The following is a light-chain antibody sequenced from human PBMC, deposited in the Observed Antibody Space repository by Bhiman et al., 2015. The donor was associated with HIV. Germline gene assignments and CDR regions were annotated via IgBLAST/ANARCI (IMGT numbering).Light chain of an antibody. V-gene: IGLV2-14*03. Sequence: QSALTQPASVSGSPGQSISISCTGTTSDVGRYNYVSWYQQHPGKAPKLMIYDVSKRPSGVPNRFSGSKSGTSSSLAITGLQAEDEADYCQSYDASLRGSVFGGGTKLTVL. J-gene: IGLJ2*01. CDR3: SYDASLRGSV. CDR2: DVS. CDR1: TSDVGRYNY.